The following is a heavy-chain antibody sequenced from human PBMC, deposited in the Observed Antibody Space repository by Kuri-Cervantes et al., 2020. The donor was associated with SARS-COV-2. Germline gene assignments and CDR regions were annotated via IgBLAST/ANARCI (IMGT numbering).Heavy chain of an antibody. D-gene: IGHD6-13*01. CDR1: GFTFSSYS. CDR2: ISSSSSYI. V-gene: IGHV3-21*01. J-gene: IGHJ4*02. CDR3: ARGFNLYSSSWFSYFDY. Sequence: GGSLRLSCAASGFTFSSYSMNWVRQAPGKGLEWVSSISSSSSYIYYADSVKGRFTISRDNAKNSLYLQMNSLRAEDTAVYYCARGFNLYSSSWFSYFDYWGQGTLVTVSS.